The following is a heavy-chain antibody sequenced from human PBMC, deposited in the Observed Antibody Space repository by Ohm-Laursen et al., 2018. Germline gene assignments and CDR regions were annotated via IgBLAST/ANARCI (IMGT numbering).Heavy chain of an antibody. CDR2: IYSGGST. D-gene: IGHD5-18*01. CDR1: EFTVSSNY. J-gene: IGHJ6*02. CDR3: ARGLQLWLQLNGMDV. Sequence: SLRLSCTASEFTVSSNYMSWVRQAPGKGLEWVSVIYSGGSTYYADSVKGRFTISRDNSKNTLYLQMNSLRAEDTAVYYCARGLQLWLQLNGMDVWGQGTTVTVSS. V-gene: IGHV3-66*01.